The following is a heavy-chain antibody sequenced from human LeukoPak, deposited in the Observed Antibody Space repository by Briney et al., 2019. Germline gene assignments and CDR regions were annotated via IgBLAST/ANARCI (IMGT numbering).Heavy chain of an antibody. J-gene: IGHJ4*02. Sequence: SSETLSLTCIVSGGSISSYYWSWIRQPAGKGLEWIGRIYTSGSTNYNPSLKSRVTMSVDTSKNQFSLKLSSVTAADTAVYYCANATVAEPYYDSSGYYYHPGYFDYWGQGTLVTVSS. V-gene: IGHV4-4*07. CDR2: IYTSGST. CDR1: GGSISSYY. D-gene: IGHD3-22*01. CDR3: ANATVAEPYYDSSGYYYHPGYFDY.